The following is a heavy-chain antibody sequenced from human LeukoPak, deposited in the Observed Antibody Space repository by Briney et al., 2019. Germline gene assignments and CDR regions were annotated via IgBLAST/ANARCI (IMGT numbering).Heavy chain of an antibody. CDR3: ARQLVVAATPYFDH. CDR1: GYSITTDW. D-gene: IGHD2-15*01. Sequence: EESLKISCKGSGYSITTDWIGWVRQTPGKGLEWMGIVYLGDSDTRYSPSFQGQVTISADKSISTAYLQWSSLKASDTAMYYCARQLVVAATPYFDHWGQGTLVTVSS. CDR2: VYLGDSDT. J-gene: IGHJ4*02. V-gene: IGHV5-51*01.